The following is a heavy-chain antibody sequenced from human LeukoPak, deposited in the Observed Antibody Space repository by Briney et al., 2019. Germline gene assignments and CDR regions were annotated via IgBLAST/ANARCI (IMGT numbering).Heavy chain of an antibody. Sequence: SETLSLTCAVYGGSFSGYYWSWLRQPPGKGLEWIGEINHSGSTNYNPSLKSRVTISVDTSKNQFSLKLSSVTAADTAVYYCAGASPPSITMVRGVRFDYWGQGTLVTVSS. CDR2: INHSGST. V-gene: IGHV4-34*01. CDR3: AGASPPSITMVRGVRFDY. D-gene: IGHD3-10*01. J-gene: IGHJ4*02. CDR1: GGSFSGYY.